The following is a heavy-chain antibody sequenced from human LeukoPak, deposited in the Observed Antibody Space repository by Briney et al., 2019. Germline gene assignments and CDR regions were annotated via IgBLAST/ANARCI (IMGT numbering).Heavy chain of an antibody. CDR2: IYYSGST. D-gene: IGHD3-10*01. J-gene: IGHJ5*02. CDR1: GGSISSGGYY. V-gene: IGHV4-31*03. Sequence: SETLSLTCTVSGGSISSGGYYWSWIRQHPGKGLEWIGYIYYSGSTYYNPSLKSRVTISVDTSKNQFSLKLSSVTAADTAVYYCAGDSGRDNWFDPWGQGTLVTVSS. CDR3: AGDSGRDNWFDP.